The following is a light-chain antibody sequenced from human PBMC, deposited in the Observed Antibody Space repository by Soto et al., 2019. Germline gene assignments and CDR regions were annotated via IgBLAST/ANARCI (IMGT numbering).Light chain of an antibody. CDR3: QQYNHWPWT. J-gene: IGKJ1*01. CDR2: ATS. Sequence: IHMTQSAYSVSASVGDRVTMTCRSSQCVGGWLAWYQHKPGXVPQLLIYATSSLHSGVPSRLSGSGSGTEFTLTVSNLHSEDFAIYYCQQYNHWPWTFGKGTKVDIK. CDR1: QCVGGW. V-gene: IGKV1-12*01.